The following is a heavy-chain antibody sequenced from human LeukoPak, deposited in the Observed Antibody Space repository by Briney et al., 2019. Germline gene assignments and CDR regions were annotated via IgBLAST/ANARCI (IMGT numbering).Heavy chain of an antibody. D-gene: IGHD1-26*01. V-gene: IGHV3-23*01. Sequence: GGSLRLSCAASGFSFSSHAMSWVRQAPGKGLEWVSAISNSGDGTYYADSVKGRFTIARDNSKNTLYLQMNSLRADDTAIYYCAKDYGSYRGGSWDQGILVTVSS. J-gene: IGHJ5*02. CDR3: AKDYGSYRGGS. CDR2: ISNSGDGT. CDR1: GFSFSSHA.